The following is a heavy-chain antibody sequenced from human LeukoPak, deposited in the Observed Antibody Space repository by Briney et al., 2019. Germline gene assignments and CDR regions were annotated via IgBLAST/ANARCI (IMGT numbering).Heavy chain of an antibody. Sequence: GGSLRLSCAASGFTFSSYSMNWVRQAPGKGLEWVSTISSSSSYIYYADSVKGRFTISRDNAKNSLYLQMNSLRAEDTAVYYCATDMYYYDSSGYYYLDYWGQGTLVTVCS. J-gene: IGHJ4*02. D-gene: IGHD3-22*01. CDR3: ATDMYYYDSSGYYYLDY. CDR1: GFTFSSYS. CDR2: ISSSSSYI. V-gene: IGHV3-21*01.